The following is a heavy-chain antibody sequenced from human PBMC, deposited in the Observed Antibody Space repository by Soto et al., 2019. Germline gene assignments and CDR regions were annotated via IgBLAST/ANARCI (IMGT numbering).Heavy chain of an antibody. V-gene: IGHV4-59*01. CDR1: GGPISSYY. J-gene: IGHJ6*02. D-gene: IGHD6-13*01. Sequence: PAETLSLTCTGSGGPISSYYWSWMRQPPGKGLEWIGYIYYSGSTNYNPSLKSRVTISVDTSKNQFSLKLSSVTAADTAVYYCARGAAGTKDYYSHGMDVWGQGTTVTVSS. CDR2: IYYSGST. CDR3: ARGAAGTKDYYSHGMDV.